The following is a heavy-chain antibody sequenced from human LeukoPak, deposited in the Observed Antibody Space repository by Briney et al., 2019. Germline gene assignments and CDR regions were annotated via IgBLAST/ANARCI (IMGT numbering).Heavy chain of an antibody. Sequence: PSETLSLTCTVSGGSISSSSYYWGWIRQPPGKGLAWIGSIYHGGNTYHNPSLKSRVTISVDTSKNQFFLKLSSVTAADTALYYCARVIDFGEGDSYFDYWGQGTLVAVSS. D-gene: IGHD4-17*01. CDR1: GGSISSSSYY. V-gene: IGHV4-39*07. CDR3: ARVIDFGEGDSYFDY. CDR2: IYHGGNT. J-gene: IGHJ4*02.